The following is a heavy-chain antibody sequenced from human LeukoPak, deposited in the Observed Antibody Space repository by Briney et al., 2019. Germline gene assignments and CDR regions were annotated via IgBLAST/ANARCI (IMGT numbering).Heavy chain of an antibody. CDR1: GGSYSGYY. J-gene: IGHJ5*02. D-gene: IGHD6-25*01. CDR2: IDHSGST. V-gene: IGHV4-34*01. Sequence: NTSQTLSLTCAVSGGSYSGYYWSWIRQAPGSGLEWIGEIDHSGSTTYKPSLKSRVTMSLDTSKNQFSLRLSSVTAADTAVYFCARGQFIAAANNWFDPWGQGTLVTVSS. CDR3: ARGQFIAAANNWFDP.